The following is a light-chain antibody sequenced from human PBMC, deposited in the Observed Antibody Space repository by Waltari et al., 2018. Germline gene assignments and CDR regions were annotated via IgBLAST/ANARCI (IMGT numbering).Light chain of an antibody. CDR1: QRISTY. V-gene: IGKV1-39*01. CDR3: QQSYSSPQT. J-gene: IGKJ1*01. CDR2: SAS. Sequence: DIQMTQSPSSLSGSVGARVTITCRASQRISTYLNWYQQKPGKAPKILISSASSLQSGVPSRFSGSGSGTDFTLTISSLQPEDFATYYCQQSYSSPQTFGQGTKVEIK.